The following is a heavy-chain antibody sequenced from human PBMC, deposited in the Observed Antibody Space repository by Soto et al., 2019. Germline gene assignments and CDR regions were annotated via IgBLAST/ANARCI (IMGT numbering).Heavy chain of an antibody. J-gene: IGHJ4*02. D-gene: IGHD5-12*01. CDR1: GASISSSY. CDR3: ARGGNRYSNVASGVGGFDY. V-gene: IGHV4-59*01. Sequence: LSLTCTVSGASISSSYWSWIRQSPERGLEWIAYVYHTGATNYNPSLKSRVTISLDTSKGQFSLNLTSLTTADTAVYFCARGGNRYSNVASGVGGFDYWGQGSLVTVS. CDR2: VYHTGAT.